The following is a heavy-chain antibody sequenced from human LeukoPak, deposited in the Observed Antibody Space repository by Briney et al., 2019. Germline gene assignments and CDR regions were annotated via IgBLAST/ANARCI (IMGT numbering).Heavy chain of an antibody. D-gene: IGHD4-17*01. V-gene: IGHV3-74*01. CDR1: GFAFSSYW. CDR3: VSGDYGNY. Sequence: GGSLRLSCAASGFAFSSYWLHWVRQAPGKGLVWVSRVNSDGSSTNYADSVEGRFTVSRDNAKNTLFLQMNSLRVEDTALYYCVSGDYGNYWGQGTLVAVSS. J-gene: IGHJ4*02. CDR2: VNSDGSST.